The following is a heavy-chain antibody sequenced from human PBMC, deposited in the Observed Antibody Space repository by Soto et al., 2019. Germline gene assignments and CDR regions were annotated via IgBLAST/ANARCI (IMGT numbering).Heavy chain of an antibody. V-gene: IGHV1-3*01. J-gene: IGHJ5*02. CDR2: INAANGDT. D-gene: IGHD6-13*01. CDR3: VRRHVSATGIDWFDH. CDR1: GHTLTSYG. Sequence: ASVKVSCKASGHTLTSYGIHWVRQTPGQRLEWMGWINAANGDTKYSPKFQGRVTITRDTSASTAYMELSSLRSEDTAVYYCVRRHVSATGIDWFDHWGQGTLATVSS.